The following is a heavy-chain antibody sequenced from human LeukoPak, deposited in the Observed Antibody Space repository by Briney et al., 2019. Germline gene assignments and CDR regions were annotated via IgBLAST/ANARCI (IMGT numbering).Heavy chain of an antibody. CDR1: GFSFSDYY. CDR3: AMKYSSGWPPRAEYFQH. Sequence: PGGSLRLSCAASGFSFSDYYMTWIRQAPGKGLEWVSYISSSGSYTKYADSVKGRFTISRDNAKNSLYLQMNSLRAEDTAVYYCAMKYSSGWPPRAEYFQHWGQGTLVTVSS. V-gene: IGHV3-11*06. CDR2: ISSSGSYT. D-gene: IGHD6-19*01. J-gene: IGHJ1*01.